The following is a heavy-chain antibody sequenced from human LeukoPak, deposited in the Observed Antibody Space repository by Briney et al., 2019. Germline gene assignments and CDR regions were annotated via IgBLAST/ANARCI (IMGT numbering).Heavy chain of an antibody. J-gene: IGHJ4*02. D-gene: IGHD6-6*01. CDR2: INHSGST. CDR1: GGSFSGYY. V-gene: IGHV4-34*01. CDR3: ARGRRYSSSRYFDY. Sequence: PSETLSLTCAVYGGSFSGYYWSWIRQPPGKGLEWIGEINHSGSTNYNPPLKSRVTISVDTSKDQFSLKLSSVTAADTAVYYCARGRRYSSSRYFDYWGQGTLVTVSS.